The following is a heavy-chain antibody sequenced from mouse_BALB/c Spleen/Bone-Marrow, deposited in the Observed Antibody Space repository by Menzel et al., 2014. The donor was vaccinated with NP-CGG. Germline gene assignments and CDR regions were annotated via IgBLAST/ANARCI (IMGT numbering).Heavy chain of an antibody. CDR2: IRSKSNNYAT. J-gene: IGHJ3*01. V-gene: IGHV10-1*02. CDR3: VRLEAY. Sequence: DVKLVESGGGLVQPKESLKLSCAASGFTFNTYAMNWVRQAPGKGLEWVARIRSKSNNYATYYADSVKDRFTISRDDSQSMLYLQMNNLKTEDTAMYYCVRLEAYWGQGTLVTVSA. CDR1: GFTFNTYA.